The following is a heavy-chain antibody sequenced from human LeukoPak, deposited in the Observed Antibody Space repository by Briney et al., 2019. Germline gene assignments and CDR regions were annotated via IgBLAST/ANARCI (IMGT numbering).Heavy chain of an antibody. D-gene: IGHD6-13*01. CDR3: ARDSYIAAAGTCDY. CDR1: GYTFTGYY. Sequence: ASVKVSCKASGYTFTGYYMHWVRQAPGQGLEWMGWINPNSGGTNYAQKSRGRVTMTRDTSISTAYMELSRLRSDDTAVYYCARDSYIAAAGTCDYWGQGTLVTVSS. CDR2: INPNSGGT. J-gene: IGHJ4*02. V-gene: IGHV1-2*02.